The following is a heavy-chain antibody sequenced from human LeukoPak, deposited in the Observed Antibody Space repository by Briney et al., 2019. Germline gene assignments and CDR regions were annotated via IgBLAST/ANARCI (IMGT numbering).Heavy chain of an antibody. CDR3: AKFETRGNTDFDY. CDR1: GFSFSTSS. D-gene: IGHD2/OR15-2a*01. CDR2: ISGSSIYI. J-gene: IGHJ4*02. V-gene: IGHV3-21*01. Sequence: GRSLRLSCAASGFSFSTSSMNWVRQAPGKGLEWVSSISGSSIYILYADSVKGRFTISRDDARSSLYLQMNSLRAEDTAVYYCAKFETRGNTDFDYWGQGTLVTVSS.